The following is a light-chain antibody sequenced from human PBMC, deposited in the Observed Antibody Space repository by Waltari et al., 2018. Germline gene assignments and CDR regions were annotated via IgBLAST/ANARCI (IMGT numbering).Light chain of an antibody. CDR1: SSDVGGYAY. CDR2: DVS. V-gene: IGLV2-14*03. J-gene: IGLJ2*01. Sequence: QSALTQPASVSGSPGHSITISCTGTSSDVGGYAYVPWYQQHPGKAPKLMIYDVSNRPSGVSNRFSGSKSGNTASLAISGLQAEDEADYYCNSYTSSSTLVFGGGTKLTVL. CDR3: NSYTSSSTLV.